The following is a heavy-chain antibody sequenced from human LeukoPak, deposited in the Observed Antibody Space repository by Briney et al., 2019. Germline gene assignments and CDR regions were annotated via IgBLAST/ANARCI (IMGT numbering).Heavy chain of an antibody. D-gene: IGHD1-1*01. CDR1: GFTFSSYA. Sequence: GRSLRLSCAASGFTFSSYAMHWVRQAPGKGLEWVAVISYDGSNKYYADSVKGRFTISRDNSKNTLYLQMNSLRAEDTAVYYCARDTVQLERRFDAFDIWGQGTMVTVSS. V-gene: IGHV3-30-3*01. CDR2: ISYDGSNK. CDR3: ARDTVQLERRFDAFDI. J-gene: IGHJ3*02.